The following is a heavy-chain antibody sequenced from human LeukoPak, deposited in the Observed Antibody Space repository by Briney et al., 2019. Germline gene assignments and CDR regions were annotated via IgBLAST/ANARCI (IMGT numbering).Heavy chain of an antibody. D-gene: IGHD3-22*01. CDR1: GFTFSSYG. CDR3: AKRSSGFSYYYMDV. J-gene: IGHJ6*03. CDR2: ISGSGGST. Sequence: GGSLRLSCAASGFTFSSYGMSWVRQAPGKGLEWVSAISGSGGSTYYADSVKGRFTISRDNSKNTLYLQMNSLRAEDMAVYYCAKRSSGFSYYYMDVWGKGTTVTISS. V-gene: IGHV3-23*01.